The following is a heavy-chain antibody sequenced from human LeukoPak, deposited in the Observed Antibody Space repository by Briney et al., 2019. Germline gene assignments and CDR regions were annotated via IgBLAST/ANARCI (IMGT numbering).Heavy chain of an antibody. CDR2: IYYSGST. D-gene: IGHD4-17*01. CDR3: ARLSDYGDGLDY. V-gene: IGHV4-39*01. Sequence: SETLSLTCTVSGGSISSSSYYWGGIRQPPGKGLEWIGSIYYSGSTCYNPSLKSRVTISVDTSKNQFSLKLSSVTAADTAVYYCARLSDYGDGLDYWGQGTLVTVSS. CDR1: GGSISSSSYY. J-gene: IGHJ4*02.